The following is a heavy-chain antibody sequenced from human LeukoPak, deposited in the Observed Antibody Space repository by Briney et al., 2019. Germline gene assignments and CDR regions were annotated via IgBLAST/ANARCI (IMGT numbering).Heavy chain of an antibody. J-gene: IGHJ4*02. V-gene: IGHV3-66*01. CDR2: IYSGGST. Sequence: GGSLRLSCAASGFTVSSNYMSWVRQAPGKGLEWVSVIYSGGSTYYADSVKGRFTISRDNSKNTLYLQMNSLRAEDTAVYYCARGRWGDYYDSSGYQYWGQGTLVTVSS. CDR3: ARGRWGDYYDSSGYQY. D-gene: IGHD3-22*01. CDR1: GFTVSSNY.